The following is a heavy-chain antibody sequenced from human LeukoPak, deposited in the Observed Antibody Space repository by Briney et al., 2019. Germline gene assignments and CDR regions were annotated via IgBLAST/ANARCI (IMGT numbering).Heavy chain of an antibody. CDR1: GYTFTAYY. CDR3: ARDDGLWAFDI. CDR2: IIPILGIA. V-gene: IGHV1-69*04. D-gene: IGHD5-18*01. J-gene: IGHJ3*02. Sequence: SVKVSCKGSGYTFTAYYMHWVRQAPGQGLEWMGRIIPILGIANYAQKFQGRVTITADKSTSTAYMELSSLRSEDTAVYYCARDDGLWAFDIWGQGTMVTVSS.